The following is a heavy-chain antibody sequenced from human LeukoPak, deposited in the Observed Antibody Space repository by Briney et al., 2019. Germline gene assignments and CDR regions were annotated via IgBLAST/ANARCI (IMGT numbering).Heavy chain of an antibody. D-gene: IGHD6-13*01. CDR1: GGSFSGYY. Sequence: SETLSLTCAVYGGSFSGYYWSWIRQPPGKGLEWIGEINHSGSTNYNPSLKSRVTISVDTSKIQFSLKLSSVTAADTAVYYCARGLPGYSSSWYVNYWGQGTLVTVSS. CDR3: ARGLPGYSSSWYVNY. CDR2: INHSGST. V-gene: IGHV4-34*01. J-gene: IGHJ4*02.